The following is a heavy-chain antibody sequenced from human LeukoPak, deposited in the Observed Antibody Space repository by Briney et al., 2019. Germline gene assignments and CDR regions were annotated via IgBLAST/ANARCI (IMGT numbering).Heavy chain of an antibody. CDR1: GGSFSGYY. CDR3: ARTPSGYYDSSGYLDY. J-gene: IGHJ4*02. CDR2: IYYSGST. D-gene: IGHD3-22*01. Sequence: PSETLSLTCAVYGGSFSGYYWSWIRQHPGKGLEWIGYIYYSGSTYYNPSLKSRVTISVDTSKNQFSLKLSSVTAADTAVYYCARTPSGYYDSSGYLDYWGQGTLVTVSS. V-gene: IGHV4-31*11.